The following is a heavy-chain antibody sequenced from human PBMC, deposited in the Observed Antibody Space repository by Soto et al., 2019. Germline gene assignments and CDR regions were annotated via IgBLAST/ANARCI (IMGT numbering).Heavy chain of an antibody. Sequence: ASVKVSCKVSGYTLTKLSMHWVRQAPGKGLEWMGGFDLEDGETIYAQKFRGRVTMTEDTSTDTAYMELSSLRSEDTAYLQMNSLKTEDTAVYYCNKYSGTLSAPAALGPGTLVTVSS. V-gene: IGHV1-24*01. CDR3: NSLKTEDTAVYYCNKYSGTLSAPAA. J-gene: IGHJ5*02. CDR2: FDLEDGET. CDR1: GYTLTKLS. D-gene: IGHD1-26*01.